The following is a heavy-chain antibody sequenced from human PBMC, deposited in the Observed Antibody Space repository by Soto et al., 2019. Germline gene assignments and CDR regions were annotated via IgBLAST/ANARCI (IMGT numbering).Heavy chain of an antibody. Sequence: SVKVSCKASGGTFSSYAISWVRQAPGQGLEWMGGIIPIFGTANYARKFQGRVTITADESTSTAYMELSSLRSEDTAVYYCARGHYYDSSGYFSASDYWGQGTLVTVSS. D-gene: IGHD3-22*01. CDR2: IIPIFGTA. CDR1: GGTFSSYA. V-gene: IGHV1-69*13. J-gene: IGHJ4*02. CDR3: ARGHYYDSSGYFSASDY.